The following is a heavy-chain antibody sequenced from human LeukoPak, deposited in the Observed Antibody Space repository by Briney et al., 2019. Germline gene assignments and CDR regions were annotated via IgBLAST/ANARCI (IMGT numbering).Heavy chain of an antibody. J-gene: IGHJ4*02. Sequence: PSQTLSLTCTVSGGSISSGGYYWSWIRQPAGKGLEWIGRIYTSGSTNYNPSLKSRVTISVDTSKNQFSLKLSSVTAADTAVYYCARVCSSTSCYTKGFVDYWGQGTLVTVSS. CDR2: IYTSGST. CDR3: ARVCSSTSCYTKGFVDY. D-gene: IGHD2-2*02. V-gene: IGHV4-61*02. CDR1: GGSISSGGYY.